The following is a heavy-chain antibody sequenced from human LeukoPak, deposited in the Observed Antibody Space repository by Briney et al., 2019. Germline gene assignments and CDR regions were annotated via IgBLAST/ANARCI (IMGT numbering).Heavy chain of an antibody. CDR3: ARPPYSSSWDPGWFDP. CDR1: GFTFSDYY. J-gene: IGHJ5*02. CDR2: ISSSSDYT. Sequence: GGSLRLSCVASGFTFSDYYMSWIGQAPGKGLEWVSYISSSSDYTNYADSVRGRFTISRDNAKNSLYLQMNSLRAEDTAVYYCARPPYSSSWDPGWFDPWGQGTLITVSS. V-gene: IGHV3-11*06. D-gene: IGHD6-13*01.